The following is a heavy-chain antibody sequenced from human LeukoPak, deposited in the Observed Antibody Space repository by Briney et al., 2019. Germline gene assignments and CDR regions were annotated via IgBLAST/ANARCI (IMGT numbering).Heavy chain of an antibody. CDR1: GYTFTSYD. J-gene: IGHJ6*02. CDR2: MNPNSGNT. CDR3: ARIDGEQLVRNYGMDV. Sequence: GASVKVSCKASGYTFTSYDINWVRQATGQGLEWMGWMNPNSGNTGYAQKFQSRVTMTRNTSISTAYMELSSLRSEDTAVYYCARIDGEQLVRNYGMDVWGQGTTVTVSS. V-gene: IGHV1-8*01. D-gene: IGHD6-13*01.